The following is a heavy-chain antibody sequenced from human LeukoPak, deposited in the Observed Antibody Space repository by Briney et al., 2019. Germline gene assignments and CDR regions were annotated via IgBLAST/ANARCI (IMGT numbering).Heavy chain of an antibody. CDR1: GFTFSSYW. Sequence: GGSLRLSCAASGFTFSSYWMHWVRQAPGKGLVWVSRINSDGSSTSYADSVKGRFTISRDNAKNTLYLQMNSLRAEDTAVYHCARVGGPYYDILTEAYYFDYWGQGTLVTVSS. D-gene: IGHD3-9*01. J-gene: IGHJ4*02. V-gene: IGHV3-74*01. CDR2: INSDGSST. CDR3: ARVGGPYYDILTEAYYFDY.